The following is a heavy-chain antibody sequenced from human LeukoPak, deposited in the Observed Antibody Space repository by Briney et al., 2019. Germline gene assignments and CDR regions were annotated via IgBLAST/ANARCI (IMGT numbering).Heavy chain of an antibody. CDR2: TYDRAKFNN. CDR1: GDSASINSAA. CDR3: ARCALYYYDSSGNNIWSNWFDH. D-gene: IGHD3-22*01. V-gene: IGHV6-1*01. Sequence: SQTLSLTCAISGDSASINSAACNWIRQSPSGGLEWLGRTYDRAKFNNDYEVSVKSRITINPDTSKNQFSMQVNSVTPGDTAVYYCARCALYYYDSSGNNIWSNWFDHWGQGTLVTVSS. J-gene: IGHJ5*02.